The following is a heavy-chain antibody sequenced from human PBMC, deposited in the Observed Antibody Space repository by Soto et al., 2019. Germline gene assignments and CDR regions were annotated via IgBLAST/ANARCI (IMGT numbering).Heavy chain of an antibody. CDR2: IIPISGTA. CDR1: GGTFSSYA. CDR3: TRSQGSSTSLEVYYYYYYGMDV. D-gene: IGHD2-2*01. V-gene: IGHV1-69*01. J-gene: IGHJ6*02. Sequence: QVRLVQSGAEGKKPGSSVKVSCKASGGTFSSYAISWVRQAPGQGLEGMGGIIPISGTATYAQKFQGRVTIAADESTTTAYMTLSSLRSEDTAVYYWTRSQGSSTSLEVYYYYYYGMDVWGQATTVTASS.